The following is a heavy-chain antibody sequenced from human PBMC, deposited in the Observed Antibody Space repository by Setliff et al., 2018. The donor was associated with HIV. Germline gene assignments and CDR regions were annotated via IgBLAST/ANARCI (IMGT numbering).Heavy chain of an antibody. Sequence: SETLSLTCAVYGGSLTNYYWTWIRQPPGKGLEWIGEIYHSGTTNYNPSLKSRVTISVDTSKNQFSLKLTSVTAADTAVYYCARDQPQDYDSLTGYYTGRYFDYWGRGTLVTVSS. CDR2: IYHSGTT. D-gene: IGHD3-9*01. CDR3: ARDQPQDYDSLTGYYTGRYFDY. V-gene: IGHV4-34*01. CDR1: GGSLTNYY. J-gene: IGHJ4*02.